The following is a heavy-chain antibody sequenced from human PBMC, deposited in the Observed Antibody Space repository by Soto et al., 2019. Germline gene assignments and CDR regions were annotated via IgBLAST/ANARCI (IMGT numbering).Heavy chain of an antibody. Sequence: PGGSLRLSCAASGFTFSSYAMSWVRQAPGKGLGWVSAISGSGGSTYYADSVKGRFTISRDNSKNTLYLQMNSLRAEDTAVYYCAKEQKLVLDLHYFDYWGQGTLVTVSS. CDR1: GFTFSSYA. D-gene: IGHD6-13*01. CDR2: ISGSGGST. V-gene: IGHV3-23*01. CDR3: AKEQKLVLDLHYFDY. J-gene: IGHJ4*02.